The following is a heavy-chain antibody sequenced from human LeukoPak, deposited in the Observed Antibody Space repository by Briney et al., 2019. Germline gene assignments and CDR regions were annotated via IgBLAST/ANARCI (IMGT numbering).Heavy chain of an antibody. CDR2: ISSSGSTI. CDR1: GFTFSDYY. Sequence: GGSLRLSCAASGFTFSDYYMSWIRRAPGKGLEWVSYISSSGSTIYYADSVKGRFTISRDNAKNSLYLQMNSLRAEDTAVYYCARGGYDILTGYDYYGMDVWGQGTTVTVSS. J-gene: IGHJ6*02. CDR3: ARGGYDILTGYDYYGMDV. D-gene: IGHD3-9*01. V-gene: IGHV3-11*01.